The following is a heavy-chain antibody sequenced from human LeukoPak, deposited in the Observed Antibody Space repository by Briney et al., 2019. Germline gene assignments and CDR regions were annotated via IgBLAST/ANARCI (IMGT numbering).Heavy chain of an antibody. J-gene: IGHJ4*02. CDR2: IRYDGSNK. CDR1: GFTFSSYG. Sequence: GGSLRLSCAASGFTFSSYGMHWVRQAPGKGLEWVAFIRYDGSNKYYADSVKGRFTISRDNSKTTLYLQMNSLRAEDTAVYYCAKGSWDIVVVPAAIVGPIFDYWGQGTLVTVSS. D-gene: IGHD2-2*02. CDR3: AKGSWDIVVVPAAIVGPIFDY. V-gene: IGHV3-30*02.